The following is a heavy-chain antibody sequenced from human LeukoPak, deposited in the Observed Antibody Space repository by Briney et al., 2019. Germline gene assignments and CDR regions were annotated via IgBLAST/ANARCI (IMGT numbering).Heavy chain of an antibody. CDR1: GFTFSSYW. Sequence: GGALRLSCAASGFTFSSYWMSWVRQAPGKGLEWVANIKKDSSKKYYVDSVKGRFTISRDNAKNSLYLQMNSLRAEDTAMYYCARDSAGNDYWGQGTLVSVSS. V-gene: IGHV3-7*01. J-gene: IGHJ4*02. CDR3: ARDSAGNDY. CDR2: IKKDSSKK. D-gene: IGHD6-13*01.